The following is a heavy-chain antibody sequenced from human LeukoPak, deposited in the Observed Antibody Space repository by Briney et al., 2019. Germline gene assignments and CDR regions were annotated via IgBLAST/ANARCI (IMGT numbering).Heavy chain of an antibody. CDR2: ISGSGGST. D-gene: IGHD5-18*01. CDR3: AKFLRNERGYSCGTLDAFDI. J-gene: IGHJ3*02. Sequence: GGSLRLSCAASGFTFSSYAMSWVRQAPGKGLEWVSAISGSGGSTYYADSVKGRFTISRDNSKNTLYLQMNSLRAEDTAVYYCAKFLRNERGYSCGTLDAFDIWGQGTMVTVSS. CDR1: GFTFSSYA. V-gene: IGHV3-23*01.